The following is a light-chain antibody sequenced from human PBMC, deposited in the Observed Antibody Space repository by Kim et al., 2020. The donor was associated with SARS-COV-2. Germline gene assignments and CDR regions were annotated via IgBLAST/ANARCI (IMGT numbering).Light chain of an antibody. CDR1: KLGDKY. CDR3: QAWDSSTYV. V-gene: IGLV3-1*01. Sequence: VSPEQTARITCSGDKLGDKYACWYQQKPGQSPVLVIYQDSKRPSGIPERFSGSNSGNTATLTISGTQAMDEADYYCQAWDSSTYVFGTGTKVTVL. J-gene: IGLJ1*01. CDR2: QDS.